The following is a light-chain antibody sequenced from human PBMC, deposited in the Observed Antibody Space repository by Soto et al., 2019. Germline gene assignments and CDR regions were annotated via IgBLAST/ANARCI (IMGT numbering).Light chain of an antibody. Sequence: QSALTQPASVSGSPGQSITISCTGTSSDVGGYDYASWYQQHPGKAPTLLIYDVINRPSGVSFRFSGSKSGNTASLTISGLQAEDEAEYYCSSYTRSSISVFGTGTKLTVL. CDR2: DVI. CDR3: SSYTRSSISV. V-gene: IGLV2-14*01. J-gene: IGLJ1*01. CDR1: SSDVGGYDY.